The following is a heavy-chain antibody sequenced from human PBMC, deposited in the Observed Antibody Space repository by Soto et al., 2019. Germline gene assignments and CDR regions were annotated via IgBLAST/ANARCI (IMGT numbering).Heavy chain of an antibody. J-gene: IGHJ4*02. CDR2: INHSGST. CDR3: AREGRWFGVFFDY. Sequence: SETLSLTCAVYGGSFRDYYWSWVRQPPGKGLEWIGQINHSGSTNYNPSLKSRVTISVDTSKNQFSLKLSSVTAADTAVYYCAREGRWFGVFFDYWGQGTLVTVSS. V-gene: IGHV4-34*01. CDR1: GGSFRDYY. D-gene: IGHD3-10*01.